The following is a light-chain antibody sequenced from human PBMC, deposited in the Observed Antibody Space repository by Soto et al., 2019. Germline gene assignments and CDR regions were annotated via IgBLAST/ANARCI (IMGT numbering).Light chain of an antibody. J-gene: IGKJ1*01. CDR3: QQYNNWPPWT. CDR2: GAS. V-gene: IGKV3-15*01. Sequence: EIVMTQSPATLPVSPGERATLSCRASQSVSSNLAWYQQKPGQAPRLLIYGASTRATGIPARFSGSGSGTEFTLTISSLQSEDFAVYSCQQYNNWPPWTFGKGTKVDIK. CDR1: QSVSSN.